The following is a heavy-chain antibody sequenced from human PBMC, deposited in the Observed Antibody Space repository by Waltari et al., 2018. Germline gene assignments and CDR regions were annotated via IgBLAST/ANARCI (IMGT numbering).Heavy chain of an antibody. CDR2: INPNSGGT. Sequence: QVQLVQSGAEVKKPGASVKVSCKASGYTFTGYYMHWVRQAPGQGLEWRGWINPNSGGTNYAQKFQGRVTMTRDTSISTAYMELSRLRSDDTAVYYCARTAITIFGVVIHFDYWGQGTLVTVSS. CDR3: ARTAITIFGVVIHFDY. D-gene: IGHD3-3*01. CDR1: GYTFTGYY. V-gene: IGHV1-2*02. J-gene: IGHJ4*02.